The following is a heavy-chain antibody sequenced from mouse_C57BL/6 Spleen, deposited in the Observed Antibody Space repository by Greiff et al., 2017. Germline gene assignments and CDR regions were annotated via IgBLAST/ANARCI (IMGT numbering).Heavy chain of an antibody. D-gene: IGHD1-1*01. CDR2: ILPGSGST. Sequence: QVQLKESGAELMKPGASVKLSCKATGYTFTGYWIEWVKQRPGHGLEWIGEILPGSGSTNYNEKFKGKATFTADTSSNTAYMQLSSLTTEDSAIYYCARRALYGSSYPFAYWGQGTLVTVSA. CDR3: ARRALYGSSYPFAY. J-gene: IGHJ3*01. CDR1: GYTFTGYW. V-gene: IGHV1-9*01.